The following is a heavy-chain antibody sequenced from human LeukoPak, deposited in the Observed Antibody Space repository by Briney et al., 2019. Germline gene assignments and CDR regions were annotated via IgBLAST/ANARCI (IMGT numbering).Heavy chain of an antibody. CDR2: IKSKTDGGTT. J-gene: IGHJ4*02. V-gene: IGHV3-15*01. CDR3: TTDEPGWWLPLVTDY. D-gene: IGHD5-12*01. Sequence: GGSLRLSCAASGFTFSNAWMSWVRQAPGKGLEWVGRIKSKTDGGTTDYAAPVKGRFTISRDDSKNTLYLQMNSLKTEDTAVYYCTTDEPGWWLPLVTDYWGQGTLVTVSS. CDR1: GFTFSNAW.